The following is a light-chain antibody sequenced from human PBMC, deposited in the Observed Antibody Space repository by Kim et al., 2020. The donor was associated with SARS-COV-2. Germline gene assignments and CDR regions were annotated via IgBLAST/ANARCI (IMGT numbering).Light chain of an antibody. CDR3: QLWDSSSDHWV. V-gene: IGLV3-21*04. Sequence: PVKVARIPGGGNNMGSKRVPSYQQKPGQAPVLVIYYDSDRPSGIPERFSGSNSGNTATLTISRVEAGDEADYYCQLWDSSSDHWVFGGGTQLTVL. CDR2: YDS. J-gene: IGLJ3*02. CDR1: NMGSKR.